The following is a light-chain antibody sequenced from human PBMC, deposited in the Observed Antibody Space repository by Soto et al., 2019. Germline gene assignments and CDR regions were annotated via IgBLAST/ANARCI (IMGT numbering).Light chain of an antibody. CDR1: QSISSW. CDR3: QQYYSFPRT. CDR2: AAS. Sequence: DIQMTQSPSTLSASVGDRVTITCRASQSISSWLAWYQQKPGKAPKVLIYAASSLQSGVPSRFSGSGSGTEFIPSINSLQPDDFATYYCQQYYSFPRTFGQGTKVDIK. J-gene: IGKJ1*01. V-gene: IGKV1-5*01.